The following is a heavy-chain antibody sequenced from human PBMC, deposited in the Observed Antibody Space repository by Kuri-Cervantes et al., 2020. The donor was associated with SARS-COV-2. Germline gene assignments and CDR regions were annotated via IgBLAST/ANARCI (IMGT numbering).Heavy chain of an antibody. V-gene: IGHV3-30*02. Sequence: GESLKISCAASGFTFSSYGMHWVRQAPGKGLEWVAFIQYDGSNKYYADSVKGRFTISRDNSKNTLYLQMNSLRAEDTAVYYCAKDQGDDYYDSSGYYGWGVVDYWGQGTLVTVSS. D-gene: IGHD3-22*01. CDR1: GFTFSSYG. CDR2: IQYDGSNK. CDR3: AKDQGDDYYDSSGYYGWGVVDY. J-gene: IGHJ4*02.